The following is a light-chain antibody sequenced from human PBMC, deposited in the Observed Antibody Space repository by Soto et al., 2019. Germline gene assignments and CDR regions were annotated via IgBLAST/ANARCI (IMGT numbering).Light chain of an antibody. J-gene: IGLJ1*01. CDR3: GTWDDRLDGNYV. CDR2: DND. Sequence: SVLTQPPSVSAAPGQQVTMSCSGSSSNIGDNYVSCYQHLPGTAPKLVVYDNDRRPSGIPGRFSGSKSGTSATLVITGLQTGDEADYYCGTWDDRLDGNYVFGTGTKVTVL. V-gene: IGLV1-51*01. CDR1: SSNIGDNY.